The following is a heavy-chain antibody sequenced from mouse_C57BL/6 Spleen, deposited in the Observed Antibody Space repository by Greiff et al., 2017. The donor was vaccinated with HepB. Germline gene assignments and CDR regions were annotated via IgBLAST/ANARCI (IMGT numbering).Heavy chain of an antibody. D-gene: IGHD1-1*01. CDR3: TRTLYGKAMDY. CDR2: ISSGGDYI. V-gene: IGHV5-9-1*02. CDR1: GFTFSSYA. J-gene: IGHJ4*01. Sequence: EVNVVESGEGLVKPGGSLKLSCAASGFTFSSYAMSWVRQTPEKRLEWVAYISSGGDYIYYADTVKGRFTISRDNARNTLYLQMSSLKSEDTAMYYCTRTLYGKAMDYWGQGTSVTVSS.